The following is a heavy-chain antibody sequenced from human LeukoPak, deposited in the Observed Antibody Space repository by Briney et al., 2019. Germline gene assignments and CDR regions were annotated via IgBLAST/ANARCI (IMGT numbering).Heavy chain of an antibody. CDR1: GFAFSNYA. J-gene: IGHJ1*01. D-gene: IGHD2-2*01. V-gene: IGHV4-34*01. CDR2: INHSGST. CDR3: ARGWYQLAGGYFQH. Sequence: GSLRLSCAASGFAFSNYAMSWVRQPPGKGLEWIGEINHSGSTNYNPSLKSRVTISVDTSKNQFSLKLSSVTAADTAVYYCARGWYQLAGGYFQHWGQGTLVTVSS.